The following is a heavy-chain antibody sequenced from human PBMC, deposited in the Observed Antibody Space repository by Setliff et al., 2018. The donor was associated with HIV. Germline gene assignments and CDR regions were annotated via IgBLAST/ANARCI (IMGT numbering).Heavy chain of an antibody. J-gene: IGHJ4*02. V-gene: IGHV3-49*04. CDR3: TSIGRDMVRGVIPDY. CDR2: IRSKPYGETT. Sequence: PGGSLRLSCAASGFTFNIYAMSWVRQAPGKGLEWVGFIRSKPYGETTHYASSVKGRFTISRDNSKSIAYLQMNSLKTEDTAVYYCTSIGRDMVRGVIPDYWGQGTLVTVSS. CDR1: GFTFNIYA. D-gene: IGHD3-10*01.